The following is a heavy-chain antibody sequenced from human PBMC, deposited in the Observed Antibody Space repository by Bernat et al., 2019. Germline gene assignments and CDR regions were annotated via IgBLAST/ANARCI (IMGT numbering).Heavy chain of an antibody. CDR2: ISGSGGST. CDR1: GFTFSSYA. J-gene: IGHJ4*02. D-gene: IGHD6-19*01. CDR3: AKEERSYRSGWHDYFDY. Sequence: EVQLLESGGGLVQPGGSLRLSCAASGFTFSSYAMSWVRQAPGKGLEWVSAISGSGGSTYYADSVKGRFTISRDNSKNTLYLQMNSLRAEDTAVYYCAKEERSYRSGWHDYFDYWGQGTLVTVSS. V-gene: IGHV3-23*01.